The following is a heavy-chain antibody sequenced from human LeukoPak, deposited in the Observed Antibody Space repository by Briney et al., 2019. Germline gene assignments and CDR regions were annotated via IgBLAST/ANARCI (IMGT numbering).Heavy chain of an antibody. CDR1: GYTFTGNY. V-gene: IGHV1-2*02. CDR2: INTNSGGT. Sequence: ASVTVSCTASGYTFTGNYMHWGRHAPGQGLEWMGWINTNSGGTNYEQKFQGRVTMTRDTSISTAHMELSRLRSDDTAVYYWARGLVVIPAAIDYGRQRTLVTVSS. D-gene: IGHD2-2*02. CDR3: ARGLVVIPAAIDY. J-gene: IGHJ4*02.